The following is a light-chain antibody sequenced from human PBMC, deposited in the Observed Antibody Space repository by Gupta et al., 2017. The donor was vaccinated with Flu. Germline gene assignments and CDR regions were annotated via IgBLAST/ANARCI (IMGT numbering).Light chain of an antibody. J-gene: IGLJ1*01. CDR2: EVN. V-gene: IGLV2-14*01. CDR3: TSYTCDTPYV. Sequence: QSALTQPASVSGAPGQSITISCTGTATDIGKYNYVSWYQHRPGRAPRLLIFEVNTRPAGISSRFSGSKSGAAASLTISGLQKDDEGDYFCTSYTCDTPYVFGTGTKLTV. CDR1: ATDIGKYNY.